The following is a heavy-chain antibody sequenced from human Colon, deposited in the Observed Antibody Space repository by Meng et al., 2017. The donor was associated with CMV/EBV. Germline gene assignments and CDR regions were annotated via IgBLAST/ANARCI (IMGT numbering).Heavy chain of an antibody. V-gene: IGHV1-18*01. Sequence: ASVTVSCKASGYTFTSYGLSWVRQAPGQRLEWLGWISAYTFYTNYAQTLQGRVTMTTDTSSNTAYMELRSLRSDDTAIYYCARGMDGYNYFFDYWGQGTLVTVSS. CDR1: GYTFTSYG. D-gene: IGHD5-24*01. CDR3: ARGMDGYNYFFDY. J-gene: IGHJ4*02. CDR2: ISAYTFYT.